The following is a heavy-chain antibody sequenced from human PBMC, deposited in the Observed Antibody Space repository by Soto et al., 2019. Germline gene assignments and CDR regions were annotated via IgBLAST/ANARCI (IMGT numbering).Heavy chain of an antibody. CDR1: GGTLSSYT. CDR2: VIPNLGVT. D-gene: IGHD2-15*01. CDR3: ERDKGYCSDTSCPDFDY. J-gene: IGHJ4*02. Sequence: QVQLVQSGAEVKKPGSSVKVSCKASGGTLSSYTFSWVRQAPGQGLEWMGRVIPNLGVTNYAKKFQGRFTIVGDTSTSTAYMELNRLRYEYTAVYYCERDKGYCSDTSCPDFDYWGQGTLVTVSS. V-gene: IGHV1-69*08.